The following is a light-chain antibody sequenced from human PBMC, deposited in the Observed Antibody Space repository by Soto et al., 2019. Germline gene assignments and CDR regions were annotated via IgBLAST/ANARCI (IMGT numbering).Light chain of an antibody. CDR3: SSYAGNHGYV. J-gene: IGLJ1*01. CDR1: SSDVGGYNY. CDR2: EVN. Sequence: QSALTQPPSASGSPGQSVAISCTGTSSDVGGYNYVSWYQQHPGKAPKLMIYEVNKRPSGVPDRFSGSKSGNTASLTVSGLQAEDEADYYCSSYAGNHGYVFGTGTKLTVL. V-gene: IGLV2-8*01.